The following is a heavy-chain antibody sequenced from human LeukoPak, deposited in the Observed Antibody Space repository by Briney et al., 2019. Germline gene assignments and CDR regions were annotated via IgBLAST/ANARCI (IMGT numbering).Heavy chain of an antibody. V-gene: IGHV4-34*01. Sequence: SETLSLTCAVYGGSFSGYYWSWIRQPPGKGLEWIGEINHSGSTNYNTSHKSRVTISVDTSKNQFSLKLSSVTAADTAVYYCARVRITMVRGVINYYYGMDVWGKGTTVTVSS. J-gene: IGHJ6*04. CDR3: ARVRITMVRGVINYYYGMDV. CDR1: GGSFSGYY. D-gene: IGHD3-10*01. CDR2: INHSGST.